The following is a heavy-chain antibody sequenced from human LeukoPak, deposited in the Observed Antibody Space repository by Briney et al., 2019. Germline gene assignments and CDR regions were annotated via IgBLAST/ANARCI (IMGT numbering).Heavy chain of an antibody. Sequence: GGSLRLSCAASGFTFSSYGMHWVRLAPGKGLERVAFIRYDGSNKYYADSVKGRFTISRDNSKNTLYLQMNSLRAEDTAVYYCAKDLVGYYYDSSGYYPQDYWGQGTLVTVSS. CDR2: IRYDGSNK. CDR3: AKDLVGYYYDSSGYYPQDY. CDR1: GFTFSSYG. D-gene: IGHD3-22*01. J-gene: IGHJ4*02. V-gene: IGHV3-30*02.